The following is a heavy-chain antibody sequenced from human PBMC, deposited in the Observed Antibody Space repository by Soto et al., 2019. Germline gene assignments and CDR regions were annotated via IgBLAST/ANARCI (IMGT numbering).Heavy chain of an antibody. J-gene: IGHJ4*02. Sequence: QVQLVQSGGGVVQPGRSLRLSCAVSGFSLSDYGMHWVRQAPGKGLEWVAVIWYDGSNKYYADSVKGRFTISRDNSQNTLYLQMTSLRAEDTAVYYCASERGSSYFDYWGQGTLVTVSS. D-gene: IGHD6-6*01. CDR1: GFSLSDYG. CDR3: ASERGSSYFDY. CDR2: IWYDGSNK. V-gene: IGHV3-33*01.